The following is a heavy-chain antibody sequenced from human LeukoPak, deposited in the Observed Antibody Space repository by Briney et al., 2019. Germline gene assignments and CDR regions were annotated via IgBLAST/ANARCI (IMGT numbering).Heavy chain of an antibody. V-gene: IGHV4-38-2*02. CDR2: IYHSGST. Sequence: SETLSLTCTVSSYSISSGYYWGWIRQPPGKGLEWIGSIYHSGSTYYNPSLKSRVTISVDTSKNQFSLKLSSVTAADTAVYYCARVLVSLNIVVVPAAIGGFDPWGQGTLVTVSS. J-gene: IGHJ5*02. CDR1: SYSISSGYY. D-gene: IGHD2-2*01. CDR3: ARVLVSLNIVVVPAAIGGFDP.